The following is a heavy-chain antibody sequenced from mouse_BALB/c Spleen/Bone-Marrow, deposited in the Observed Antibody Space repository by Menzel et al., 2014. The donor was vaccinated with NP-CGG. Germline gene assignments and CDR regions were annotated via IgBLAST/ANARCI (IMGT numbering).Heavy chain of an antibody. J-gene: IGHJ3*01. Sequence: VKLVESGPGLVAPSRRLSITCTVSGFSLTSYGVHWVRQPPGKGLEWLGVIWAGGSTNYNSALMSRLSISKDNSKSQVFLKMNSLQTDDTAMYYCASPIYYDYPLFAYWGQGTLVTVSA. CDR2: IWAGGST. V-gene: IGHV2-9*02. D-gene: IGHD2-4*01. CDR3: ASPIYYDYPLFAY. CDR1: GFSLTSYG.